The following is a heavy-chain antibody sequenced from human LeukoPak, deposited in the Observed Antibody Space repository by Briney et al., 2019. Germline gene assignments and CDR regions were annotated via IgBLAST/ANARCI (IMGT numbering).Heavy chain of an antibody. CDR2: ISSSGSTI. V-gene: IGHV3-11*04. D-gene: IGHD6-6*01. J-gene: IGHJ5*02. CDR1: GFTFSDYY. Sequence: GGSLRLSCAASGFTFSDYYVSWIRQAPGKGLEWVSYISSSGSTIYYADSVKGRFTISRDNAKNSLYLQMNSLRAEDTAVYYCARDNGRIAARFDPWGQGTLVTVSS. CDR3: ARDNGRIAARFDP.